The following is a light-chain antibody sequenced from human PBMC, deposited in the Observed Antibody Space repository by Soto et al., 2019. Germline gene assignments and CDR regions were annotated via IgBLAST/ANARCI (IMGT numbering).Light chain of an antibody. CDR3: LQDHDDSWT. CDR2: DAS. CDR1: QNINNY. Sequence: IQMTQSPSSLSAYLGTRVTITCQASQNINNYLNWYQQKPGRAPKLLIYDASNLEAGVPSRFRGSRSGTEFTLTVSSLQPEDFATYYCLQDHDDSWTFGQGTKVDI. V-gene: IGKV1-33*01. J-gene: IGKJ1*01.